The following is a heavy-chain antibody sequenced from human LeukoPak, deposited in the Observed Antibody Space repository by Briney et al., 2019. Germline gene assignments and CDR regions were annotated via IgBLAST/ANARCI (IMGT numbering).Heavy chain of an antibody. Sequence: ASVKVSCKASGYTFTGYYMHWVRQAPGQGLEWMGWINPNTCGTNYAQKFQGRVTMTRDTSISTAYMELSRLRSDDTAVYYCAREEISELDYDILTGYYYYYYGMDVWGQGTTVTVSS. CDR2: INPNTCGT. CDR1: GYTFTGYY. J-gene: IGHJ6*02. D-gene: IGHD3-9*01. CDR3: AREEISELDYDILTGYYYYYYGMDV. V-gene: IGHV1-2*02.